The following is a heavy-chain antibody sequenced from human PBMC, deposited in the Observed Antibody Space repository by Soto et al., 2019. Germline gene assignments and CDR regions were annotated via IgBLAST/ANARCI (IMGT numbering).Heavy chain of an antibody. D-gene: IGHD2-2*01. J-gene: IGHJ4*02. CDR1: GGSINYNSYH. Sequence: QLQLQESGPGLVKPSETLSLTCSVSGGSINYNSYHWGWIRQPPGQGLEWIGSIFYTGTTFYNPSLERRVTMAVDTSKNSFSLHLTSVTAADTAVYCCARLVVVAPVANVWGQGTLVTVSS. CDR2: IFYTGTT. CDR3: ARLVVVAPVANV. V-gene: IGHV4-39*02.